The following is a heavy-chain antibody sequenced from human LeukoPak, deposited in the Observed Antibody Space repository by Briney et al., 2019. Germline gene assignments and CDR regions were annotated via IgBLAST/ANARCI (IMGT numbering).Heavy chain of an antibody. Sequence: PGGSLRLSCAASGFTFSGYAMHWVCQAPGKGLEWVAVISYDGSNEYYADSVKGRFTISRDNSKKTVFLQMNSLRGEDTAIYYCAKDRSSGPHYYYGMDVWGQGTTVIVSS. D-gene: IGHD6-25*01. CDR1: GFTFSGYA. J-gene: IGHJ6*02. CDR2: ISYDGSNE. V-gene: IGHV3-30-3*02. CDR3: AKDRSSGPHYYYGMDV.